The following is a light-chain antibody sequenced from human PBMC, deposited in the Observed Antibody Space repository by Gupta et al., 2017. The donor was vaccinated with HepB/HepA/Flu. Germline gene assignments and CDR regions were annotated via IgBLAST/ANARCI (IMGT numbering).Light chain of an antibody. CDR2: GAS. Sequence: EIVLTQSPGTLSLSPGERATLSCRASQSVSSSYLAWYQQKPGQAPRLLIYGASSRATGIPDRFSGNGSGTDFTLTISRLEPEEFAVYYCQQYGSSPPYTFGQGTKLEIK. CDR1: QSVSSSY. V-gene: IGKV3-20*01. CDR3: QQYGSSPPYT. J-gene: IGKJ2*01.